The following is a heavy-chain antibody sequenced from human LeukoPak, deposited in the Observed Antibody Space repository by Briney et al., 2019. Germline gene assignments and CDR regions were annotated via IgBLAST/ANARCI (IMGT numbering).Heavy chain of an antibody. CDR2: ISSSSSYI. Sequence: PGRSLRLSCAASGFTFSSYGMHWVRQAPGKGLEWVSSISSSSSYIYYADSVKGRFTISRDNAQNSLYLQMNSLRAEDTAVYYCARDRTTRYSGYDWTFDYWGQGTLVTVSS. CDR3: ARDRTTRYSGYDWTFDY. J-gene: IGHJ4*02. D-gene: IGHD5-12*01. CDR1: GFTFSSYG. V-gene: IGHV3-21*01.